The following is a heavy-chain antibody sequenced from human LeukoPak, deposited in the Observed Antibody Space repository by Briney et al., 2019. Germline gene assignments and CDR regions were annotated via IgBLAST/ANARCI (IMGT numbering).Heavy chain of an antibody. CDR1: GFTFRSSA. CDR3: AKVYGRSAGLFRTVATFDS. J-gene: IGHJ4*02. Sequence: PGGSLRHSCAACGFTFRSSAMSWVRQAPGKGLEWVSAISCRGGSTYYADSVKGRFTISRDNAKNTLYLQMNSLSAEDTALYYCAKVYGRSAGLFRTVATFDSWGQGTPVTVSS. D-gene: IGHD5-12*01. CDR2: ISCRGGST. V-gene: IGHV3-23*01.